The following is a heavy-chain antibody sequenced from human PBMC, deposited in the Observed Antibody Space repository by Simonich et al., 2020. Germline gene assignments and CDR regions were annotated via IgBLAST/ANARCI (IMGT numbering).Heavy chain of an antibody. CDR2: MNTNSGNT. Sequence: QVQLVQSGAEVKKPGASVKVSCKASGYTFTSYDINWVRQATGQGLDGIGWMNTNSGNTGYAQKFQGRVTITRNTSISTAYMELSSLRSEDTAVYYCARTYSGSYYYFDYWGQGTLVTVSS. CDR1: GYTFTSYD. CDR3: ARTYSGSYYYFDY. D-gene: IGHD1-26*01. V-gene: IGHV1-8*03. J-gene: IGHJ4*02.